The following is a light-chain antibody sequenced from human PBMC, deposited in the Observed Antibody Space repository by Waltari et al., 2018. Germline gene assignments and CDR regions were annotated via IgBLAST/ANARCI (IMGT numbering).Light chain of an antibody. V-gene: IGLV2-14*03. J-gene: IGLJ2*01. Sequence: QSALTQPASVSGSPGQSIAISCTRTTNDVGRYDYVPWYQQHPGKAPTLMIYDVNRRPSGVSDRSFGSKSGNTASLTISGLQAEDEADYYCSSYTSSNSVLFGGGTHLTVL. CDR3: SSYTSSNSVL. CDR1: TNDVGRYDY. CDR2: DVN.